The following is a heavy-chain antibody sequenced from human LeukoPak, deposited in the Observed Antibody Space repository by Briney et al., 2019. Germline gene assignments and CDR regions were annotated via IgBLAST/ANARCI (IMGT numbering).Heavy chain of an antibody. D-gene: IGHD4-17*01. V-gene: IGHV4-38-2*02. CDR3: ARLPTVTFFDY. CDR1: GYSISSGYY. CDR2: IYYSGST. Sequence: SETLSLTCTVSGYSISSGYYWGWIRQPPGKGLEWIGSIYYSGSTYHNPSLKSRATISVDTSKNQFSLRLSSVTAADTAVYYCARLPTVTFFDYWGQGTLVTVSS. J-gene: IGHJ4*02.